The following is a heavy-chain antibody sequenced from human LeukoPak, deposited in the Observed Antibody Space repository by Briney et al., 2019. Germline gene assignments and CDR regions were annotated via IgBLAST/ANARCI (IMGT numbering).Heavy chain of an antibody. J-gene: IGHJ4*02. CDR3: ARGYGEYSGYDYVYYFDY. Sequence: SETLSLTCAVYGGSFSGYYWSWIRQPPGKGLEWIGEINHSGSTNYNPSLKSRVTISVDTSKNQFSLKLSSVTAADTAVYYCARGYGEYSGYDYVYYFDYWGQGTLVTV. V-gene: IGHV4-34*01. D-gene: IGHD5-12*01. CDR1: GGSFSGYY. CDR2: INHSGST.